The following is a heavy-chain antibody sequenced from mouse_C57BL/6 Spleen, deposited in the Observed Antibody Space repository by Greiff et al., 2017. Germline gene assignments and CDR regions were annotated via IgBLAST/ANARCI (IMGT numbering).Heavy chain of an antibody. Sequence: EVQLQQSGTVLARPGASVKMSCKTSGYTFTSYWMHWVKQRPGQGLEWIGAIYPGNSDTSYNQKFKGKAKLTAVTSASTAYMELSSLTNEDSAVYYCTRGGYGNYLYAMDYWGQGTSVTVSS. CDR1: GYTFTSYW. CDR3: TRGGYGNYLYAMDY. D-gene: IGHD2-1*01. CDR2: IYPGNSDT. J-gene: IGHJ4*01. V-gene: IGHV1-5*01.